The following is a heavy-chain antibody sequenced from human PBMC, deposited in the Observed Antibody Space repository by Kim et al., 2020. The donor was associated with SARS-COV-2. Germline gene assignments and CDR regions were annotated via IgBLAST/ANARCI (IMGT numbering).Heavy chain of an antibody. V-gene: IGHV3-30*02. Sequence: FTISRDNSKNTLYLQMNSLRAEDTAVYYCAKDEKWTGYFNVEHYYYGMDVWGQGTTVTVSS. D-gene: IGHD3-9*01. CDR3: AKDEKWTGYFNVEHYYYGMDV. J-gene: IGHJ6*02.